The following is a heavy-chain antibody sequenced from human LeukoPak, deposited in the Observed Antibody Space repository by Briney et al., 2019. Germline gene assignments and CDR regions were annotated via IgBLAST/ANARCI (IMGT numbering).Heavy chain of an antibody. D-gene: IGHD2-15*01. CDR1: GFTFSSYG. CDR2: ISYDGSNK. Sequence: GRSLRLSCAASGFTFSSYGMHWVRQAPGKGLEWVAVISYDGSNKYYADSVKGRFTISRDNSKNTLYLQMNSLRAEDTAVYYCAKSGLNRFDYWGQGTLVTVSS. V-gene: IGHV3-30*18. J-gene: IGHJ4*02. CDR3: AKSGLNRFDY.